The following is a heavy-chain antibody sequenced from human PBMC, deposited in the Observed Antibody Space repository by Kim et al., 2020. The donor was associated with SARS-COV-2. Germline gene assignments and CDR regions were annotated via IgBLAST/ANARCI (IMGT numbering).Heavy chain of an antibody. CDR2: ISWNSGSI. CDR3: AKALPVYDFWSGYYVDS. CDR1: GFTFDDYA. J-gene: IGHJ5*01. Sequence: GGSLRLSCAASGFTFDDYAMHWVRQAPGKGLEWVSGISWNSGSIGYADSVKGRFTISRDNAKNSLYLQMNSLRAEDTALYYCAKALPVYDFWSGYYVDS. D-gene: IGHD3-3*01. V-gene: IGHV3-9*01.